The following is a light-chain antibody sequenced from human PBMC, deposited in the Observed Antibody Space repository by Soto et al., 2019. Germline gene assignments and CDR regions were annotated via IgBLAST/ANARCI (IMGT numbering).Light chain of an antibody. J-gene: IGKJ5*01. CDR1: QDISNY. CDR2: GEF. V-gene: IGKV1-33*01. CDR3: QQYGSSPIT. Sequence: DTQMTQSPSSLSASVGDRVTITCQASQDISNYLNWYQQKPGKAPKLLIYGEFNRVTGIPDRFSGSGSGTDFTLTISRLEPEDYAVYHCQQYGSSPITFGQGTRLEIK.